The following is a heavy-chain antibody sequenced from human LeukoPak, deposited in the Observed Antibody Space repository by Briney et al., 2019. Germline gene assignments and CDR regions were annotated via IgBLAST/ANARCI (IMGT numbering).Heavy chain of an antibody. Sequence: PSETLSLTCTVSGGSISNYYWSWIRQPPGKGLEWIGYIHYRGSTNYNPSLKSRATISVDMSKNEFSLKLSSVTTADTAIYYCARINGHIFDYWGQGTLVTASS. D-gene: IGHD5-24*01. CDR2: IHYRGST. CDR1: GGSISNYY. J-gene: IGHJ4*02. CDR3: ARINGHIFDY. V-gene: IGHV4-59*01.